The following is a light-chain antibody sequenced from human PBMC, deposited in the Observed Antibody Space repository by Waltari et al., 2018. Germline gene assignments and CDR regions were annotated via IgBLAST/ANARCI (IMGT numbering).Light chain of an antibody. J-gene: IGLJ3*02. CDR1: SGHTTYA. CDR3: QTWGSGIVV. Sequence: QVVLTQSPSASASLGASVKLTCTLDSGHTTYAIAWHQQQPEKGPRYLMKVHIDGSHTNADGVPDRFSGSSSGAERYLIISSLQSEDEADSYCQTWGSGIVVFGGGTKLTVL. V-gene: IGLV4-69*01. CDR2: VHIDGSH.